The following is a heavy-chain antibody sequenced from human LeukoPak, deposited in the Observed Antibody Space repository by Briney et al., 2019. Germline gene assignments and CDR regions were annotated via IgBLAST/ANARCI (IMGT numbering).Heavy chain of an antibody. CDR1: GFTFSRHP. J-gene: IGHJ2*01. CDR2: ITGSSST. D-gene: IGHD6-13*01. Sequence: GASLSLSCAGSGFTFSRHPMRWARQAPGKGLYWVSGITGSSSTYYADSVKGRFTISRDNSKNTLYLQMESLRAEDTGLYYCAKGGSSSWASSWYFDLWGRGTLVTVCS. CDR3: AKGGSSSWASSWYFDL. V-gene: IGHV3-23*01.